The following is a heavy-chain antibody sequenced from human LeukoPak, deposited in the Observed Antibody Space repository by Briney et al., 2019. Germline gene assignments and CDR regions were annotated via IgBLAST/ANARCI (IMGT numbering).Heavy chain of an antibody. Sequence: GGSLRLSCAASGFTFSSYWMSWVRQAPGKGLERVANIKQDGSEKYYVDSVKGRFTISRDNAKNSLYLQMNSLRAEDTAVYYCARDLSRGYSSGWYDAFDIWGQGTMVTVSS. CDR1: GFTFSSYW. V-gene: IGHV3-7*01. J-gene: IGHJ3*02. D-gene: IGHD6-19*01. CDR2: IKQDGSEK. CDR3: ARDLSRGYSSGWYDAFDI.